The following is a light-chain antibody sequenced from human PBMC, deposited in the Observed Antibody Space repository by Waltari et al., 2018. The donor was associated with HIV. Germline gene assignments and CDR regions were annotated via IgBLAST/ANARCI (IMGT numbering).Light chain of an antibody. Sequence: EVVMTQSPATLSVSPGESATLSCRASQSVTTKLAWYQQKPGQAPRLLIYGASTRATGVPARFSGGGSGTEFTLTISSLQSEDFAVYYCLQYNNWPPWTFGQGTMVEIK. CDR2: GAS. CDR1: QSVTTK. V-gene: IGKV3-15*01. J-gene: IGKJ1*01. CDR3: LQYNNWPPWT.